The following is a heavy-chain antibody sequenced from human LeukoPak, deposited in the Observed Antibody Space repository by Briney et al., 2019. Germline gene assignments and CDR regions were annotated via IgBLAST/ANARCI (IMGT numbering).Heavy chain of an antibody. CDR1: GGSISSGDYY. V-gene: IGHV4-30-4*01. Sequence: PSETLSLTCTVSGGSISSGDYYWSWIRQPPGKGLEWIGYIYYSGSTYYNPSLKSRVTISVDTSKNQFSLKLSSVAAADTAVYYCARGGHSSSWYVVGFDPWGQGTLVTVSS. CDR2: IYYSGST. J-gene: IGHJ5*02. D-gene: IGHD6-13*01. CDR3: ARGGHSSSWYVVGFDP.